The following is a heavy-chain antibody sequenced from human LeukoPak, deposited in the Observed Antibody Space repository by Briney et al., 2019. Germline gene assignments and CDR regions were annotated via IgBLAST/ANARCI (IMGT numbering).Heavy chain of an antibody. D-gene: IGHD2-2*01. Sequence: GGSLRLSCAASGFTFSSYSMNWVRQAPGKGLEWVSSISSSSSYIYYADSVKGRFTISRDNAKNSLYLQMNSLRAEDTAVYYCVCSPDIVVVPAALHWGQGTLVTVSS. CDR2: ISSSSSYI. J-gene: IGHJ4*02. CDR3: VCSPDIVVVPAALH. CDR1: GFTFSSYS. V-gene: IGHV3-21*04.